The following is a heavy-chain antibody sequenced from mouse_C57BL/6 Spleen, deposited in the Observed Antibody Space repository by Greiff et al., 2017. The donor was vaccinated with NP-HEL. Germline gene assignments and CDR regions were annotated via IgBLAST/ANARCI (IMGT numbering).Heavy chain of an antibody. V-gene: IGHV1-55*01. J-gene: IGHJ3*01. CDR2: IYPGSGST. CDR1: GYTFTNYW. D-gene: IGHD2-1*01. CDR3: ARWDGNYPWFAY. Sequence: QVQLKQPGAELVKPGASVKMSCKASGYTFTNYWITWVKQRPGQGLEWIGDIYPGSGSTNYNEKFKSKATLTVDTSSSTAYMQLSSLTSEDSAVYYCARWDGNYPWFAYWGQGTLVTVSA.